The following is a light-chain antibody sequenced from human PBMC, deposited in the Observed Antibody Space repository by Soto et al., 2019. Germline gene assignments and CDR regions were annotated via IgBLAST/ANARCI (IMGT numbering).Light chain of an antibody. V-gene: IGKV2-28*01. CDR1: QSLLHSNGYNY. CDR3: MQALQTPEIT. J-gene: IGKJ3*01. Sequence: DIVMTQSALSLPVTPGEPASISCRSSQSLLHSNGYNYLDWYLQKPGQSPQLLIYLGSNRASGVPDRFSGSGSGTDFTLKISRVEAEDVGVYYCMQALQTPEITFGPGTKVDTK. CDR2: LGS.